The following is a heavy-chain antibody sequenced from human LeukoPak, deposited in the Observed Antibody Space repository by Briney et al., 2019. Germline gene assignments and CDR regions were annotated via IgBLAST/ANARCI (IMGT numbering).Heavy chain of an antibody. D-gene: IGHD3-10*01. Sequence: SETLSLTCTVSGDSIRSSSYHWGWIRQPPGKGLEWIGSIYYSGSTYNNRSLKRRLTISIDTSKNQFSLRLSSVTAADTAVYYCTREVEGYSYASGRFLHFDPWGQGTLITVSS. CDR1: GDSIRSSSYH. CDR3: TREVEGYSYASGRFLHFDP. J-gene: IGHJ5*02. CDR2: IYYSGST. V-gene: IGHV4-39*07.